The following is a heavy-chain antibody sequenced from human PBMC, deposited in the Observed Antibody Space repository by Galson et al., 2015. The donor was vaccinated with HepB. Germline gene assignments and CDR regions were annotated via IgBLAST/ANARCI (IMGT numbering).Heavy chain of an antibody. D-gene: IGHD6-6*01. CDR3: ARDTGSSSYGFDI. CDR1: GYIFTNYA. V-gene: IGHV7-4-1*02. J-gene: IGHJ3*02. CDR2: INTNTGNP. Sequence: SVKVSCKASGYIFTNYAMNWVRQAPGQGLEWMGWINTNTGNPTSAQGFTGRFVFSLDTSVSTAYLQISSLKTEGTAVYYCARDTGSSSYGFDIWGQGTMVTVSS.